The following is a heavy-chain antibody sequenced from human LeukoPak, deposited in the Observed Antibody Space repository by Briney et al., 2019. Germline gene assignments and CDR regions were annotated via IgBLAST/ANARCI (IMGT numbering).Heavy chain of an antibody. Sequence: GGSLRLSCAASGFTFSSYAMSWVRQAPGKGLQWVSVISSGGSTNYEDSVKGRFTISKDNSKNTLYLQMNNLGAEDTAMYYCARESQFSSGWYYFDSWGQGTLVTVSS. V-gene: IGHV3-53*01. D-gene: IGHD6-19*01. J-gene: IGHJ4*02. CDR2: ISSGGST. CDR1: GFTFSSYA. CDR3: ARESQFSSGWYYFDS.